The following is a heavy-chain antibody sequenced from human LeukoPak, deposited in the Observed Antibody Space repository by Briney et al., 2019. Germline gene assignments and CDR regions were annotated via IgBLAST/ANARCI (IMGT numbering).Heavy chain of an antibody. CDR3: ARTSGYCISTSCYNWFDP. CDR1: GFTFSSYE. CDR2: ISSSGNTI. Sequence: QPGGSLRLSCAASGFTFSSYEMNWVRQAPGKGLEWVSYISSSGNTIYYADSVKGRFTISRDNAKNSLYLQMTSLRAEDTAVYYCARTSGYCISTSCYNWFDPWGQGTLVTVSS. D-gene: IGHD2-2*03. V-gene: IGHV3-48*03. J-gene: IGHJ5*02.